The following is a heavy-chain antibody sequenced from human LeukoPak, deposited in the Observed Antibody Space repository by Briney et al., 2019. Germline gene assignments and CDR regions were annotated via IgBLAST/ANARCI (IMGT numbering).Heavy chain of an antibody. CDR3: AELGITMIGGV. CDR1: GFTFTSYA. J-gene: IGHJ6*04. CDR2: ISYDGSNK. Sequence: GGSLRLSCAASGFTFTSYAMHWVSQAPGKGLEWVAFISYDGSNKYYADSVKGRFTISRDNAKNSLYLQMNSLRAEDTAVYYCAELGITMIGGVWGKGTTVTISS. V-gene: IGHV3-30*04. D-gene: IGHD3-10*02.